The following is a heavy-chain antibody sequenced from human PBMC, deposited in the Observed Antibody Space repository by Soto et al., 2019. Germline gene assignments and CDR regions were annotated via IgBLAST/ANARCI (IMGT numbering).Heavy chain of an antibody. D-gene: IGHD5-18*01. CDR3: ARERNTANYYYYYGMDV. J-gene: IGHJ6*02. V-gene: IGHV1-69*13. Sequence: RASVKVSCKASGGTFSSYAISWVRQAPGQGLEWMGGIIPIFGTANYAQKFQGRVTITADESTSTAYMELSSLRSEDTAVYYCARERNTANYYYYYGMDVWGQGTTVTVSS. CDR1: GGTFSSYA. CDR2: IIPIFGTA.